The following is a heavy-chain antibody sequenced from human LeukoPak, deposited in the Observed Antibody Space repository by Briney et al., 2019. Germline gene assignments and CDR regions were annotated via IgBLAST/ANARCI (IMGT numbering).Heavy chain of an antibody. V-gene: IGHV4-4*07. Sequence: SETLSLTCTVSGGSISSYYWSWIRQPAGKGLEWIGRIYTSGSTNSNPSLKSRVTISADTSKNQFSLKLTSVTAADTAVYYCVRGNYDNRGYSNAFDIWGQGAMVTVSS. CDR1: GGSISSYY. CDR2: IYTSGST. CDR3: VRGNYDNRGYSNAFDI. J-gene: IGHJ3*02. D-gene: IGHD3-22*01.